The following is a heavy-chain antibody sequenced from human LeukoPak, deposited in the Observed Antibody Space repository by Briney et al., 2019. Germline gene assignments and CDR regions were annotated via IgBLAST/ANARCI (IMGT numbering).Heavy chain of an antibody. CDR3: TTFDSSGYYCDY. V-gene: IGHV3-15*01. J-gene: IGHJ4*02. CDR2: VKSNKDGGTA. Sequence: GGSLRLSCAASGFTFRNVWMNWVRQAPGKGLEWVGRVKSNKDGGTADYAAPVKGRFTISRDDSKDTLYLQMNSLKTEDTAVYYCTTFDSSGYYCDYWGQGTLVTVSS. CDR1: GFTFRNVW. D-gene: IGHD3-22*01.